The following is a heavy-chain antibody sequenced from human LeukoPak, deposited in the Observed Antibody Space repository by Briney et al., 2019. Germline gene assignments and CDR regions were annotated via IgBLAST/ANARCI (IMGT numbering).Heavy chain of an antibody. Sequence: SVKVSCKASGGTFSSYAISWVRQAPGQGLEWMGRIIPIFGTANYAQKFQGRVTITTDESTSTAYMELSSLGSEDTAVYYCARDGWIRYYGSGSYSGYYFDYWGQGTLVTVSS. CDR3: ARDGWIRYYGSGSYSGYYFDY. J-gene: IGHJ4*02. D-gene: IGHD3-10*01. CDR1: GGTFSSYA. CDR2: IIPIFGTA. V-gene: IGHV1-69*05.